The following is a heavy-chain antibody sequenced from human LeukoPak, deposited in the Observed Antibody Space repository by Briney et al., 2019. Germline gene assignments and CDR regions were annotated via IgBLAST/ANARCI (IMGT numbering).Heavy chain of an antibody. J-gene: IGHJ5*02. CDR3: ARDQGAVAGIDP. V-gene: IGHV4-39*07. Sequence: PSETLSLTCTVSGGSISSSSYYWGWIRQPPGKGLEWIGSIYYSGTTYYNPSLESRVTISIDTSKNQFSVKLTSVTAADTAVYYCARDQGAVAGIDPWGQGTLVTVSS. D-gene: IGHD6-19*01. CDR2: IYYSGTT. CDR1: GGSISSSSYY.